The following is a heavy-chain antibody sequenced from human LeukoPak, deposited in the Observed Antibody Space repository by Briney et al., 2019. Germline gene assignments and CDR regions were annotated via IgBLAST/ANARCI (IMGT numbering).Heavy chain of an antibody. CDR3: ARRTTVTEFDP. Sequence: PSETLSLTCTVSGGSISSYYWSWVRQPRRKGLEWIGYIQNSMSTNYNPSLKSRVTISVDTSKNQFSLQLSSVTAADTAVYYCARRTTVTEFDPWGQGTLVTVSS. CDR1: GGSISSYY. J-gene: IGHJ5*02. D-gene: IGHD4-17*01. CDR2: IQNSMST. V-gene: IGHV4-59*01.